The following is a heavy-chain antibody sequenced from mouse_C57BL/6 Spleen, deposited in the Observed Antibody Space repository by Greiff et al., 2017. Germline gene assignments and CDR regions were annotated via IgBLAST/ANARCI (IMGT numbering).Heavy chain of an antibody. CDR1: GYTFTSYW. V-gene: IGHV1-69*01. CDR3: ARRYGGDYFDY. Sequence: QVQLQQPGAELVMPGASVKLSCKASGYTFTSYWMHWVKQRPGQGLEWIGEIDPSDSYTNYNQKFKGKSTLTVDKSSSTAYMQLSSLTSEDSAVYYWARRYGGDYFDYWGQGTTLTVSS. D-gene: IGHD1-1*01. J-gene: IGHJ2*01. CDR2: IDPSDSYT.